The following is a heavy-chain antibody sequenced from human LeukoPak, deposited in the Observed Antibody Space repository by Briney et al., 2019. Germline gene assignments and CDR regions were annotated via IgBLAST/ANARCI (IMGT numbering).Heavy chain of an antibody. CDR3: AKVSEYGNFDI. J-gene: IGHJ3*02. CDR2: ISSTGSTI. CDR1: GFTFSSYE. Sequence: PGGSLRLSCAASGFTFSSYEMNWVRQAPGKGLEWVSYISSTGSTIYYADSVKGRFTISRDNAKKSLCLQMNSLRVEDTAVYYCAKVSEYGNFDIWGQGTMVTVSS. V-gene: IGHV3-48*03. D-gene: IGHD2/OR15-2a*01.